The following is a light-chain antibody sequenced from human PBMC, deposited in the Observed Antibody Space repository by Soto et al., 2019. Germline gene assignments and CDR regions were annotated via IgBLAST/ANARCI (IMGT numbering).Light chain of an antibody. CDR1: QDIHNY. CDR2: AAS. J-gene: IGKJ1*01. V-gene: IGKV1-8*01. CDR3: KLYYNYPWT. Sequence: AVLLTQSPSSFSASTGDRATITCRASQDIHNYLAWYQKFPGKAPKLRIYAASILQTGVPSRFSGSGSGPDLTLTIDGLRSADFATYCCKLYYNYPWTFVQGPTVE.